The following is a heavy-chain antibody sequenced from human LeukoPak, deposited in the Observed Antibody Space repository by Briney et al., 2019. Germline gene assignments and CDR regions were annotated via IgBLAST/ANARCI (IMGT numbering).Heavy chain of an antibody. Sequence: ASVKVSCKASGYTFTSYGISWVRQAPGQGLEWMGWISAYNGNTNYAQKLQGRVTMTTDTSTSTAYMELRSLRSDDTAVYYCATRTEGMSWFDPWGQGTLVTVSS. J-gene: IGHJ5*02. CDR1: GYTFTSYG. CDR2: ISAYNGNT. V-gene: IGHV1-18*04. D-gene: IGHD3-10*01. CDR3: ATRTEGMSWFDP.